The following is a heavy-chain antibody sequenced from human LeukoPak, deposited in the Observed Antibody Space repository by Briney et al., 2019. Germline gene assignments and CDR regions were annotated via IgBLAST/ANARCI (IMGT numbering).Heavy chain of an antibody. J-gene: IGHJ6*04. CDR1: GFTLSDFW. Sequence: GGSLRLSCVASGFTLSDFWMSWVRQAPGKGLEWVANIKQNGREIHYVDSVKGRFTISRDHAKNSLYLQMNSLRAEDTAVYYCAELGITMIGGVWGKGATVTISS. CDR2: IKQNGREI. V-gene: IGHV3-7*01. D-gene: IGHD3-10*02. CDR3: AELGITMIGGV.